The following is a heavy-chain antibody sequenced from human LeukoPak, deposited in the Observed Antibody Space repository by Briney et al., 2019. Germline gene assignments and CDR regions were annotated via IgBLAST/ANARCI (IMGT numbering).Heavy chain of an antibody. CDR1: GYTFTGYY. V-gene: IGHV1-2*02. CDR3: ARRVFLKRAFDY. J-gene: IGHJ4*02. Sequence: ASVKVSCKASGYTFTGYYMHWVRQAPGQGLEWMGWINPNSGGTNYAQKFQGRVTMTRDTSISTAYKELSRLRSDDTAVYYCARRVFLKRAFDYWGQGTLVTVSS. CDR2: INPNSGGT. D-gene: IGHD3-3*01.